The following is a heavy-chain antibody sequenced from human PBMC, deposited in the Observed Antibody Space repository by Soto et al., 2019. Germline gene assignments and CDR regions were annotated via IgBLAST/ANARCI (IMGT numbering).Heavy chain of an antibody. CDR3: ARGRPGFLEWLLVAYYGMDV. D-gene: IGHD3-3*01. Sequence: PSETLFLTCAVYGGSFSGYYWSWIRQPPGKGLEWIGEINHSGSTNYNPSLKSRVTISVDTSKNQFSLKLSSVTAADTAVYYCARGRPGFLEWLLVAYYGMDVWGQGNTVTVSS. V-gene: IGHV4-34*01. CDR1: GGSFSGYY. CDR2: INHSGST. J-gene: IGHJ6*02.